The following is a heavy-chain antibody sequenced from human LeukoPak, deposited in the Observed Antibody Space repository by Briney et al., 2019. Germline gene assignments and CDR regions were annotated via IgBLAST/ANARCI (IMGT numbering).Heavy chain of an antibody. D-gene: IGHD3-22*01. CDR2: INPNSGGT. CDR1: GYTFTGYY. Sequence: GASVKVSCKASGYTFTGYYMHWVRQAPGQGLEWMGWINPNSGGTNYAQKFQGRVTMTRDTSISTAYMELRRLRSDDTAVYYCAREYYDSSGYYLGAIGDYWGQGTLVTVSS. J-gene: IGHJ4*02. CDR3: AREYYDSSGYYLGAIGDY. V-gene: IGHV1-2*02.